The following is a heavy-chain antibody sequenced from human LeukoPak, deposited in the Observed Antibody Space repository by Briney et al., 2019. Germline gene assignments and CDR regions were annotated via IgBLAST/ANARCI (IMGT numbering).Heavy chain of an antibody. CDR1: GFTFSSYA. D-gene: IGHD3-22*01. J-gene: IGHJ4*02. CDR2: ITGSGGST. V-gene: IGHV3-23*01. CDR3: AKDLLTMIVVVPKEIFDY. Sequence: GGSLRLSCAASGFTFSSYAMSWVRQPPGKGLEWVSAITGSGGSTYYTDSVKGRFTISRDNSKNTLYLQMNSLSPEDTAVYYCAKDLLTMIVVVPKEIFDYWGQGTLVTVSS.